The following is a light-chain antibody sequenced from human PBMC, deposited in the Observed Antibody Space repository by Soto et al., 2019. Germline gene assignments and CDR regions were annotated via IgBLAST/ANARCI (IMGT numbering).Light chain of an antibody. CDR1: QDINKN. CDR3: QQYESLPLT. J-gene: IGKJ5*01. CDR2: DAS. V-gene: IGKV1-33*01. Sequence: DIQMTQSPSSLSASVGDRVTITCQASQDINKNLIWYQQKPGKAPKLLIYDASDLETGVPSRFNGSGSGTGFTFTISSLQPQDFATYYWQQYESLPLTFGQGTRLEIK.